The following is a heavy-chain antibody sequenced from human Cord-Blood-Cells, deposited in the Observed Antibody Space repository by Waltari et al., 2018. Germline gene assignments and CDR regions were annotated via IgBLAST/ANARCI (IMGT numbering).Heavy chain of an antibody. CDR2: INHSGST. V-gene: IGHV4-34*01. CDR3: ACSTLVGATSFDY. D-gene: IGHD1-26*01. J-gene: IGHJ4*02. CDR1: GGSFSGYY. Sequence: QVQLQQWGAGLLKPSETLSLTCAVYGGSFSGYYWSWIRQPPGKGLEWIGEINHSGSTNYNPALKSRVTISVDTSKNQFSLKLSSVTAADTAVYYCACSTLVGATSFDYWGQGTLVTVSS.